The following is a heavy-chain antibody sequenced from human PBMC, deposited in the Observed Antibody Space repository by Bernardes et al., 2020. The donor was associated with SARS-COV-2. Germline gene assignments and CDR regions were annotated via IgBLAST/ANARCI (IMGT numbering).Heavy chain of an antibody. CDR2: IYWNDDK. V-gene: IGHV2-5*01. CDR3: AHSPTITIFGVVREYYYGMDV. CDR1: GFSLSTSGVG. Sequence: SGPTLVKPTQTLTLTCPFSGFSLSTSGVGVGWIRQPPGKALEWLALIYWNDDKRYSPSLKSRLTITKDTSKNQVVLTMTNMDPVDTATYYCAHSPTITIFGVVREYYYGMDVWGQGTTVTVSS. J-gene: IGHJ6*02. D-gene: IGHD3-3*01.